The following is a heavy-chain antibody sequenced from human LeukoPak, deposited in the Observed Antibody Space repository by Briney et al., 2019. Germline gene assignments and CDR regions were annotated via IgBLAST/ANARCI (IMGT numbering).Heavy chain of an antibody. Sequence: GGPLRLSWAASGFTFSSYWMHWARRARGKGLVWLSRINSDGGSTSYADSVKGRFTISRDNAKNTLYLQMNSLRAEDTAVYYCARVRYYDSSGYFKIPHDAFDIWGQGTMVTVSS. CDR3: ARVRYYDSSGYFKIPHDAFDI. V-gene: IGHV3-74*01. D-gene: IGHD3-22*01. CDR1: GFTFSSYW. CDR2: INSDGGST. J-gene: IGHJ3*02.